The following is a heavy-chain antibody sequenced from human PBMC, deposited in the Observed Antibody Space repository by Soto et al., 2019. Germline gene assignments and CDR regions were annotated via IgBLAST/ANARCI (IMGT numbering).Heavy chain of an antibody. CDR1: GFTFSNAW. J-gene: IGHJ6*02. D-gene: IGHD6-6*01. V-gene: IGHV3-15*01. CDR2: IKSKTDGGTT. Sequence: PGGSLRLSCAASGFTFSNAWMSWVRQAPGKGLEWVGRIKSKTDGGTTDYAAPVKGRFTISRDDSKNTLYLQMNSLKTEDTAVYYCTTGMYSSSSGVGSGNYYYGMDVWGQGTTVTVSS. CDR3: TTGMYSSSSGVGSGNYYYGMDV.